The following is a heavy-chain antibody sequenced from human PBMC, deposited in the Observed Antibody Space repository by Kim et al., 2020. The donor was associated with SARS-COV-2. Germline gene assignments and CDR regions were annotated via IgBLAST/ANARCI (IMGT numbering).Heavy chain of an antibody. Sequence: LKSRVTISVDTSKNQFSRKLSSVTAADTAVYYCARVPTFGEPGEEYGMDVWGQGTTVTVSS. V-gene: IGHV4-31*02. CDR3: ARVPTFGEPGEEYGMDV. J-gene: IGHJ6*02. D-gene: IGHD3-10*01.